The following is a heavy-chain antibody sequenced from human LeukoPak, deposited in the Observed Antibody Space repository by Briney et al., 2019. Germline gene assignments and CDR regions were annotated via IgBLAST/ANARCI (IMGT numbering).Heavy chain of an antibody. CDR3: ARDRVYSSSWHNWFDP. Sequence: ASVKVSCKASGYTFTGYYIHWVRQAPGQGLEWMGWINPNSGDTNNAQKFQGRVTMTRDTSIGTAYMELSRLRSDDTAVYYCARDRVYSSSWHNWFDPWGQGTLVTVSS. D-gene: IGHD6-13*01. V-gene: IGHV1-2*02. CDR2: INPNSGDT. CDR1: GYTFTGYY. J-gene: IGHJ5*02.